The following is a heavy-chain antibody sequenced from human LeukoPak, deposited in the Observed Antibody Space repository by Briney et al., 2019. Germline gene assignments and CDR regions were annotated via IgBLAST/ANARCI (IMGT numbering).Heavy chain of an antibody. J-gene: IGHJ4*02. V-gene: IGHV4-59*01. CDR3: ARGNGEPYYFDY. D-gene: IGHD4-17*01. CDR2: IYYSGST. CDR1: RVSISSYY. Sequence: SETLSLTCTVSRVSISSYYWSWIRQPPGKGLEWIGYIYYSGSTNYNPSLKSRVTISVDTSKNQFSLKLSSVTAADTAVYYCARGNGEPYYFDYWGQGTLVTVSS.